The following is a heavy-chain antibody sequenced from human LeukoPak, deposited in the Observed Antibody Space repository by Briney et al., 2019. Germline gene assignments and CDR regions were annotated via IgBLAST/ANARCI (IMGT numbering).Heavy chain of an antibody. V-gene: IGHV4-39*01. CDR1: GGSISGSSYY. D-gene: IGHD3-22*01. CDR2: IYYSGST. J-gene: IGHJ4*02. Sequence: SETLSLTCTVSGGSISGSSYYWGWIRQPPGKGLEWIGSIYYSGSTYYNPSLKSRVTISVDTSKNQFSLKLSSVTAADTAVYYCARHLYYYDSSGYWGFDYWGQGTLVTVSS. CDR3: ARHLYYYDSSGYWGFDY.